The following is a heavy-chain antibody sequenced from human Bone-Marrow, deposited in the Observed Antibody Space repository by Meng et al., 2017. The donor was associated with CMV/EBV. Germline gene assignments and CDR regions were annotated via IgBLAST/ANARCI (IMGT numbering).Heavy chain of an antibody. V-gene: IGHV1-69*06. CDR3: VLEMGFDN. Sequence: SVKVSCKASGDSFSKYAISWVRQAPGQGLEWMGGIIPIVDTTNYAQKFRGRVTITADKSTRTAYMELSSLRSEDTAIYYCVLEMGFDNGGQGTLVTVSS. D-gene: IGHD2-8*01. CDR1: GDSFSKYA. J-gene: IGHJ4*02. CDR2: IIPIVDTT.